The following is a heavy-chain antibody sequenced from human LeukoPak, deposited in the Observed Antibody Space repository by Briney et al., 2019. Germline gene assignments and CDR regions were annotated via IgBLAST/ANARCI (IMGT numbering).Heavy chain of an antibody. CDR1: GGTFSSYA. J-gene: IGHJ4*02. D-gene: IGHD2-2*01. CDR3: ASRYCSSTSCGRAFYY. CDR2: IIPIFGTA. V-gene: IGHV1-69*13. Sequence: VASVKVSCKASGGTFSSYAISWVRQAPGQGLEWMGGIIPIFGTANYAQKFQGRVTITADESTSTAYMERSSLRSEDTAVYYCASRYCSSTSCGRAFYYWGQGTLVTVSS.